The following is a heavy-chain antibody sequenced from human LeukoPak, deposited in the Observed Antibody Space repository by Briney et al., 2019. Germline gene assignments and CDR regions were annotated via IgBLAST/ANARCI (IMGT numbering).Heavy chain of an antibody. CDR3: ARGRSSWDN. Sequence: LRLSCAASGFTFSSYGMHWIRQPPGKGLEWIGEINHSGSTNYNPSLKSRVTISVDTSKNQFSLKLSSVTAADTAVYYCARGRSSWDNWGQGTLVTVSS. CDR2: INHSGST. D-gene: IGHD6-13*01. J-gene: IGHJ4*02. V-gene: IGHV4-34*01. CDR1: GFTFSSYG.